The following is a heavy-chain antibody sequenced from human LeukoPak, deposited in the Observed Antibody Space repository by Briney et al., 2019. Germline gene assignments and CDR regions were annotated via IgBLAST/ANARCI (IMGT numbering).Heavy chain of an antibody. J-gene: IGHJ4*02. D-gene: IGHD2-15*01. CDR3: ARDSCSGGSCSRVFDY. V-gene: IGHV4-59*01. Sequence: SETLSLTCAVSGGSISSYYWSWVRQPPGKGLEWVGYIYYSGSTNYNPSLTSRVTISVDTSKNQFSLKLSSVTAADTAVYYCARDSCSGGSCSRVFDYWGQGTLVTVSS. CDR1: GGSISSYY. CDR2: IYYSGST.